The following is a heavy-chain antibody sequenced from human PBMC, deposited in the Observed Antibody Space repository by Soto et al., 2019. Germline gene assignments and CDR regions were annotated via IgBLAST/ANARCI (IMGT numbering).Heavy chain of an antibody. J-gene: IGHJ5*02. CDR3: ARVVLGYYDFWSGYHSQNNWFDP. D-gene: IGHD3-3*01. CDR2: ISAYNGNT. CDR1: GYTFTSYY. V-gene: IGHV1-18*04. Sequence: ASVKVSCKASGYTFTSYYIHWVRQAPGQGLEWMGWISAYNGNTNYAQKLQGRVTMTTDTSTSTAYMELRSLRSDDTAVYYCARVVLGYYDFWSGYHSQNNWFDPWGQGTLVTVSS.